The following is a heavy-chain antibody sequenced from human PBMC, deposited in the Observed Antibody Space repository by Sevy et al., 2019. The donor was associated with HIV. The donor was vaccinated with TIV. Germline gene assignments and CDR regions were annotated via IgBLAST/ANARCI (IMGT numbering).Heavy chain of an antibody. CDR2: TYYRSKWYN. J-gene: IGHJ3*01. Sequence: SQTLSITCDLSGESVSSKSVAWNWIRQSPSRGFEWLGRTYYRSKWYNHYADPVRSRITINSDAAMNQFSLHLNSLTPEDTAEYFCAGDLGSTWDGHVRGALEVWGHGTVVTVSS. V-gene: IGHV6-1*01. CDR1: GESVSSKSVA. CDR3: AGDLGSTWDGHVRGALEV. D-gene: IGHD6-6*01.